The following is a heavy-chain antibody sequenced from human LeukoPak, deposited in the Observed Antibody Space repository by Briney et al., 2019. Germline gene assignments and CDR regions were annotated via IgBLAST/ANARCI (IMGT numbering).Heavy chain of an antibody. D-gene: IGHD6-19*01. Sequence: PSETLSLTCTVSGGSISSGSYYWSWIRQPAGKGLEWIGRIYTSGSTNYNPSLKSRVTISVDTSKNQFSLKLSSVTAAGTAVYYCARGSYSSGWMSSDYWGQGTLVTVSS. V-gene: IGHV4-61*02. CDR1: GGSISSGSYY. J-gene: IGHJ4*02. CDR3: ARGSYSSGWMSSDY. CDR2: IYTSGST.